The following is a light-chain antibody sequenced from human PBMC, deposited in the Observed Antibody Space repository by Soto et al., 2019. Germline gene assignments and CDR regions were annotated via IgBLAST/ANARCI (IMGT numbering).Light chain of an antibody. V-gene: IGKV1-6*01. J-gene: IGKJ4*01. CDR3: LQDDSYPLT. CDR1: QGIRND. Sequence: AIQMTQSPSSLSASVGDRVTISCRASQGIRNDLGWYQQKPGKAPKLLISAASTLHSGVPSRFSGSGSGTDFTLTIRSLQPEDFATYYCLQDDSYPLTFGGGTKVEI. CDR2: AAS.